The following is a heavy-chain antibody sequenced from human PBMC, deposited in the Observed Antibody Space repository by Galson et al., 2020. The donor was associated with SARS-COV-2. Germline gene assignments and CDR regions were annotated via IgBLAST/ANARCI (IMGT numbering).Heavy chain of an antibody. CDR1: GFTFSSYA. J-gene: IGHJ4*02. V-gene: IGHV3-30*04. Sequence: GGSLRLSCAASGFTFSSYAMHWVRQAPGKGLEWVAVISYDGSNKYYADSVKGRFTISRDNSKNTLYLQMNSLRAEDTAVYYCARSYGGSYHGPYDYWGQGTLVTVSS. D-gene: IGHD1-26*01. CDR3: ARSYGGSYHGPYDY. CDR2: ISYDGSNK.